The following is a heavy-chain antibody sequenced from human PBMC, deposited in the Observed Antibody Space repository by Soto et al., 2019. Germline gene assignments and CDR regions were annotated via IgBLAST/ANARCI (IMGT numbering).Heavy chain of an antibody. J-gene: IGHJ5*02. CDR2: IIPIFGTA. V-gene: IGHV1-69*12. CDR3: ARDRGPSSGYYPYWFDP. D-gene: IGHD3-22*01. Sequence: QVQLVQSGAEVKKPGSSVKVSCKASGGTFSSYAISWVRQAPGQGLEWMGEIIPIFGTANYAQKFQGRVTITAEESTSTGDMELSSLRSEDTTVYYCARDRGPSSGYYPYWFDPWGQGTLVTVSS. CDR1: GGTFSSYA.